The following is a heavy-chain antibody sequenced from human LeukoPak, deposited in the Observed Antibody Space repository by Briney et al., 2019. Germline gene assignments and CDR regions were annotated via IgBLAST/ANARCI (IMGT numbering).Heavy chain of an antibody. D-gene: IGHD5-18*01. CDR3: AKDLGSQLLGYSYGPFDY. CDR1: GFTFSSYA. J-gene: IGHJ4*02. V-gene: IGHV3-23*01. Sequence: GGSLRLSCAASGFTFSSYAMSWVRQAPGKGLEWVSAISGSGGSTYYADSVKGRFTISRDNSKNTLYLQMNSLRAEDTAVYYCAKDLGSQLLGYSYGPFDYWGQGTLVTVSS. CDR2: ISGSGGST.